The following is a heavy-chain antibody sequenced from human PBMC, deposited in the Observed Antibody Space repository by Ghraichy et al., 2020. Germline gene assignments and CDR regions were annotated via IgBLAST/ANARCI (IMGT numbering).Heavy chain of an antibody. CDR1: GGSISSSSYY. V-gene: IGHV4-39*07. CDR2: IYYSGST. J-gene: IGHJ4*02. D-gene: IGHD5-24*01. CDR3: ARRPGDGYNYLSFDY. Sequence: SETLSLTCTVSGGSISSSSYYWGWIRQPPGKGLEWIGSIYYSGSTYYNPSLKSRVTISVDTSKNQFSLKLSSVTAADTAVYYCARRPGDGYNYLSFDYWGQGTLVTVSS.